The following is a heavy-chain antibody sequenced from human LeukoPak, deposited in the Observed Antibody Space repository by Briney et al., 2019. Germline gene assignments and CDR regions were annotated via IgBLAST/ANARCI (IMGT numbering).Heavy chain of an antibody. J-gene: IGHJ4*02. CDR2: TWYDGTNK. Sequence: GGSLRLSCAASGFTFKNYGMHWVRQAPGRGLEWVAVTWYDGTNKYYAESVKGRFTISRDNSKNTLYLQMDSLRDEDTAVYYCAGDERSRYLDLWGQGTLVIVSS. CDR1: GFTFKNYG. V-gene: IGHV3-33*01. D-gene: IGHD2-2*01. CDR3: AGDERSRYLDL.